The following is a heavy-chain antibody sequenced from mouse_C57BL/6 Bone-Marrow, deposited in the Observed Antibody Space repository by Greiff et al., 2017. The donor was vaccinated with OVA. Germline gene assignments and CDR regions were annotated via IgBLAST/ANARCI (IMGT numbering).Heavy chain of an antibody. J-gene: IGHJ4*01. CDR3: ARHYYGSKGLYAMDY. V-gene: IGHV5-2*01. D-gene: IGHD1-1*01. Sequence: DVKLVESGGGLVQPGESLKLSCESNEYEFPSHDMSWVRKTPEKRLELVAAINSDGGSTYYPDTMERRFIISRDNTKKTLYLQMSSLRSEDTALYYCARHYYGSKGLYAMDYWGQGTSVTVSS. CDR2: INSDGGST. CDR1: EYEFPSHD.